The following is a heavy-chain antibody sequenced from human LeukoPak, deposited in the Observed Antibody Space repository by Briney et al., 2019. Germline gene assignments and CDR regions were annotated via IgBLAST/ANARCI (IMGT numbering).Heavy chain of an antibody. Sequence: GGSLRLSCAASGFTFSDYYMSWIRQAPGKGLEWVSYISNSGSTIYYADSVKGRFTISRDNAKNSLYLQMNSLRAEDTAVYYCARDNYDYVWGGYRLYYFDYWGQGTLVTVSS. J-gene: IGHJ4*02. V-gene: IGHV3-11*01. CDR2: ISNSGSTI. CDR3: ARDNYDYVWGGYRLYYFDY. CDR1: GFTFSDYY. D-gene: IGHD3-16*02.